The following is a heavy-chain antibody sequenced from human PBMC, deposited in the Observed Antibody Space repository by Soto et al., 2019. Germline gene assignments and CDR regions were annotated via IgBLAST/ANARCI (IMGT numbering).Heavy chain of an antibody. CDR2: IKSKSEGETR. Sequence: EVHVVESGGDLVKPGGSLRLSCATSGFMFSSAWMSWVRQAPGRGLEWVGRIKSKSEGETRDYAAPVKGRFDISRDDSKKMLYLQMNSLKAEDTDLYYCVEGWNDFWGQGTLVTVSS. CDR3: VEGWNDF. D-gene: IGHD1-1*01. CDR1: GFMFSSAW. J-gene: IGHJ4*02. V-gene: IGHV3-15*01.